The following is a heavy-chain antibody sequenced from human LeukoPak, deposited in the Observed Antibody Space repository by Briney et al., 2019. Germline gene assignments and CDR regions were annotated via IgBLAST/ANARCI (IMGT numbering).Heavy chain of an antibody. V-gene: IGHV3-30*18. CDR2: ISDDGSNK. CDR1: GFTFSSYA. CDR3: AKVLRITMIDDAFDV. Sequence: PGGSRRLSCAASGFTFSSYAMNWVRQVPGKGLEWVAVISDDGSNKYYADSVKGRFTISRDNSKNTLHMQMNSLRAEDTAVYYCAKVLRITMIDDAFDVWGQGTMVTVSS. J-gene: IGHJ3*01. D-gene: IGHD3-22*01.